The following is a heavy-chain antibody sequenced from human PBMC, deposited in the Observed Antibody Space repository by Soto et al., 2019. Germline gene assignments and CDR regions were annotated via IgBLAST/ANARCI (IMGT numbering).Heavy chain of an antibody. CDR2: ISSSGDGT. J-gene: IGHJ6*02. CDR1: GFTFSSYA. D-gene: IGHD3-3*01. Sequence: GGSLRLSCAASGFTFSSYAMTWVRQAPGKGLEWVSIISSSGDGTYYADSVKGRFTISRDNSRNTLILQMHSLRADDTAVYYCEKNPDFWSWGMDVWGQGTSVTVSS. CDR3: EKNPDFWSWGMDV. V-gene: IGHV3-23*01.